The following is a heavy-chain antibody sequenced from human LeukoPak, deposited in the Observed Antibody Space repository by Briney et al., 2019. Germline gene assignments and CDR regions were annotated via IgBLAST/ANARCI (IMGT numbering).Heavy chain of an antibody. CDR2: IYSGGST. CDR3: ARDYGAGWFDP. CDR1: GFTVSSNY. J-gene: IGHJ5*02. Sequence: GGSLRLSCAASGFTVSSNYMSWVRQAPGKGLEWVSVIYSGGSTYYADSVKGRFTISRRNSKNTLYLQMNSLRAEDTAVYYCARDYGAGWFDPWGQGTLVTVSS. D-gene: IGHD4/OR15-4a*01. V-gene: IGHV3-53*04.